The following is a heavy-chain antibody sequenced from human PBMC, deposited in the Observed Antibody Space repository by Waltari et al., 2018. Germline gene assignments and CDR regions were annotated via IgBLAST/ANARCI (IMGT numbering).Heavy chain of an antibody. CDR1: GYSFTSYW. CDR2: IYPVDSDT. D-gene: IGHD4-17*01. V-gene: IGHV5-51*01. J-gene: IGHJ1*01. CDR3: ARQGDGDYLVFQH. Sequence: EVQLVQSGAEVKKQGASLKISCKGSGYSFTSYWIGWARQMPGKGLEWRGIIYPVDSDTRYSPSFQCQVTISADKSISTAYLQWSSLKASDTAMYYCARQGDGDYLVFQHWGQGTLVTVSS.